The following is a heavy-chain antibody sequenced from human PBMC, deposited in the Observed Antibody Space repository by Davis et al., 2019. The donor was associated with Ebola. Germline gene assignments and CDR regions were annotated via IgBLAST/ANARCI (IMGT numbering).Heavy chain of an antibody. CDR3: ARHRPFGDYAIDY. D-gene: IGHD4-17*01. V-gene: IGHV5-51*01. Sequence: GESLKISCKASGYSFTTYWIVWVRQMPGKGLECMGIIFPGDSDTKYSPSFQGQVTMSADKSITTAYLQWSSLKASDTAMYYCARHRPFGDYAIDYWGQGTLVTVSS. CDR1: GYSFTTYW. J-gene: IGHJ4*02. CDR2: IFPGDSDT.